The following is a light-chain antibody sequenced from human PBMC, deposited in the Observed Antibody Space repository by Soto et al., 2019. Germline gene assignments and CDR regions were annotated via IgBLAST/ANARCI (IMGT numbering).Light chain of an antibody. V-gene: IGKV1-5*03. CDR1: QNINTW. CDR2: KAS. J-gene: IGKJ3*01. CDR3: QQYNSYPPT. Sequence: DIQMTQSPSTLSASVGDRVTITCRATQNINTWLAWYQQKPGKAPNLLIYKASSLEGGVPSRFSGSGSGTEFSLTIIGLQPDDLATYYCQQYNSYPPTFGPGTKVDMK.